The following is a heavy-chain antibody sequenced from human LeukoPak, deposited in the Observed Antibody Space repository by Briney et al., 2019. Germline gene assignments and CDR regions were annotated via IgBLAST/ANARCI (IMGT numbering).Heavy chain of an antibody. CDR1: GGTFNSYA. D-gene: IGHD3-10*01. CDR2: IIPIFGTA. CDR3: ARGEVEVRGVIIVGWFDP. Sequence: SVKVSCKASGGTFNSYAISWVRQAPGQGLEWMGGIIPIFGTANYAQKFQGRVTITTDESTSTAYMELSSLRSEDTAVYYCARGEVEVRGVIIVGWFDPWGQGTLVTVSS. V-gene: IGHV1-69*05. J-gene: IGHJ5*02.